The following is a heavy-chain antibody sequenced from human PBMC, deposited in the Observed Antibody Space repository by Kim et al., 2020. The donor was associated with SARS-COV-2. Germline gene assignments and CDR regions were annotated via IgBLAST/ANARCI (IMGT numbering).Heavy chain of an antibody. Sequence: GGSLRLSCAASGFTFDDYTMHWVRQAPGKGLEWVSLISWDGGSTYYAVSVKCRFNISRENSKNSLYLQMNSLRTEDTALYYCAKDKEYSYGLYYFDYWGQGPLVTVSS. CDR1: GFTFDDYT. CDR3: AKDKEYSYGLYYFDY. D-gene: IGHD5-18*01. J-gene: IGHJ4*02. CDR2: ISWDGGST. V-gene: IGHV3-43*01.